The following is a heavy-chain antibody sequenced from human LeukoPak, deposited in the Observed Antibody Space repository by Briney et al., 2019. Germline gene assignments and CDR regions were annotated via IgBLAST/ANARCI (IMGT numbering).Heavy chain of an antibody. V-gene: IGHV1-2*02. Sequence: ASVKVSCKASGYTFTGYYMHWVRQAPGQGLEWMGWINPNSGGTNYAQKFQGRVTMTRDTSISTAYMELSRLRSDDTAVYYCARQDGYNTHFDYWGQGTLVTVSS. D-gene: IGHD5-12*01. J-gene: IGHJ4*02. CDR2: INPNSGGT. CDR3: ARQDGYNTHFDY. CDR1: GYTFTGYY.